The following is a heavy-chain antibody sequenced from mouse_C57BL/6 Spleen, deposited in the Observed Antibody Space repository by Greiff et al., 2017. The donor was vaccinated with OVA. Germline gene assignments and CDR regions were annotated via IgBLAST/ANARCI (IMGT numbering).Heavy chain of an antibody. V-gene: IGHV1-54*01. CDR1: GYAFTNYL. Sequence: VRLQQSGAELVRPGTSVKVSCKASGYAFTNYLIEWVKQRPGQGLEWIGVINPGSGGTNYNEKFKGKATLTADKSSSTAYMQLSSLTSEDSAVYFCARFGADYAMDYWGQGTSVTVSS. CDR2: INPGSGGT. D-gene: IGHD1-1*02. J-gene: IGHJ4*01. CDR3: ARFGADYAMDY.